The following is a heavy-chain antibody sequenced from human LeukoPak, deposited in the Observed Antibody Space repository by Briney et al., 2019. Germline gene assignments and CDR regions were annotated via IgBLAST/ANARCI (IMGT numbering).Heavy chain of an antibody. V-gene: IGHV3-15*01. Sequence: GGCLRLSCAASGFTFSNVWMSWVRQAPGKGLEWVGRIKSKADRGTTDYAGPVKDRFTISRDDSKATLYLQMNSLKTEDTAVYYCATEGDRFDSWGQGTLVTVSS. CDR2: IKSKADRGTT. J-gene: IGHJ5*01. D-gene: IGHD3-16*01. CDR1: GFTFSNVW. CDR3: ATEGDRFDS.